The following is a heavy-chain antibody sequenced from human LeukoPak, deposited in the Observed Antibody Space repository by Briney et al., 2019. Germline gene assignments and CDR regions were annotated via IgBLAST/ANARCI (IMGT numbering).Heavy chain of an antibody. Sequence: SETLSLTCTVSGGSISSSSYYWGWIRQPPGKGLEWIGSIYYSGSTYYNPSLKSRVTISVDTSKNQFTLKLSSVTAADTAVYYCARDPTPRDGYIVDAFDIWGQGTMVTVSS. J-gene: IGHJ3*02. CDR3: ARDPTPRDGYIVDAFDI. D-gene: IGHD5-24*01. CDR2: IYYSGST. V-gene: IGHV4-39*06. CDR1: GGSISSSSYY.